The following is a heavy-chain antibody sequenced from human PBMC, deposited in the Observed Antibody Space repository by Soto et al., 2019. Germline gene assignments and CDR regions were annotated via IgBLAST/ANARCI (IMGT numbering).Heavy chain of an antibody. CDR2: IWYDGSNK. J-gene: IGHJ4*02. D-gene: IGHD3-3*01. CDR1: GFTFSSYG. V-gene: IGHV3-33*01. Sequence: GGSLRLSCAASGFTFSSYGMHWVRQAPGKGLEWVAVIWYDGSNKCYADSVKGRFTISRDNSKNTLYLQMNSLRAEDTAVYYCARGPRYYDFWSGYGSYWGQGTLVTVSS. CDR3: ARGPRYYDFWSGYGSY.